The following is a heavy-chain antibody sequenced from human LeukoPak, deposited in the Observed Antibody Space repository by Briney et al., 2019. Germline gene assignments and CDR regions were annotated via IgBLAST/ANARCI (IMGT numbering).Heavy chain of an antibody. J-gene: IGHJ4*02. V-gene: IGHV1-46*01. CDR1: GYTFTPYF. Sequence: APVKVSCKASGYTFTPYFIHWVRQPPGQGLEWMGIINPTGGSTTYAQKFQGRVTVTRDMSTSTVYMELSSLTSEDTAIYYCARDRVIVGGTATYNFDHWGQGTLVTVSS. D-gene: IGHD1-14*01. CDR3: ARDRVIVGGTATYNFDH. CDR2: INPTGGST.